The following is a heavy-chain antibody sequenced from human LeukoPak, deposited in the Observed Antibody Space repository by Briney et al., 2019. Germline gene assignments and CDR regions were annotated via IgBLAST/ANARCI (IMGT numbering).Heavy chain of an antibody. CDR3: AREVEYSSFRYFDY. CDR1: GFTFSSYT. V-gene: IGHV3-21*01. Sequence: GGPLRLSCAASGFTFSSYTMIWVRQAPGKGLEWGSSICSSSSLIYYADSLKGRFTISRDSAKNSLYLQMSSLRAEDTAVYYCAREVEYSSFRYFDYWGQGTLVTVSS. J-gene: IGHJ4*02. D-gene: IGHD6-6*01. CDR2: ICSSSSLI.